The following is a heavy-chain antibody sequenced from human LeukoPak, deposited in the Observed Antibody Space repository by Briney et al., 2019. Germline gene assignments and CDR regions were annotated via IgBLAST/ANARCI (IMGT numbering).Heavy chain of an antibody. CDR1: GGSIGSYY. V-gene: IGHV4-59*12. D-gene: IGHD3-10*01. J-gene: IGHJ2*01. CDR3: ARLTMFRGVIYGTDWHSDL. CDR2: IYYSGST. Sequence: SETLSLTCTVSGGSIGSYYWSWIRQPPGKGLEWIGSIYYSGSTYYNPSLKSRVTISVDTSKNQFSLKLSSVTAADTAVYYCARLTMFRGVIYGTDWHSDLWGRGTLVTVSS.